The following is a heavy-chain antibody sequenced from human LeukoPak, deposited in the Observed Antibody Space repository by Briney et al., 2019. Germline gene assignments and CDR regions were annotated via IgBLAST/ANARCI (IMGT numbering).Heavy chain of an antibody. CDR1: GGTFSSYA. CDR2: IIPIFGTA. CDR3: ARDLYSYGIGRY. J-gene: IGHJ4*02. Sequence: SVKVSCKASGGTFSSYAISWVRQAPGQGLEWMGGIIPIFGTANYAQKFQGRVTITADESTSTAYMELSSLRSEDMAVYYCARDLYSYGIGRYWGQGTLVTVSS. V-gene: IGHV1-69*13. D-gene: IGHD5-18*01.